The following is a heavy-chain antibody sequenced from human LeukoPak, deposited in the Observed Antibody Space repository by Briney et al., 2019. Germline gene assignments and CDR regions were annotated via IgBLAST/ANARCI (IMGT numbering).Heavy chain of an antibody. CDR2: INPNSGGT. V-gene: IGHV1-2*02. D-gene: IGHD3-22*01. J-gene: IGHJ6*03. CDR3: ARAYYYDSSGYCYYYYMDV. CDR1: GYTFTGYY. Sequence: GASVKVSCKASGYTFTGYYMHWVRQAPGQGLEWMGWINPNSGGTNYAQKFQGRVTMTRDTSISTAYMELSRLRSDDTAVYYCARAYYYDSSGYCYYYYMDVWGIGTTVTISS.